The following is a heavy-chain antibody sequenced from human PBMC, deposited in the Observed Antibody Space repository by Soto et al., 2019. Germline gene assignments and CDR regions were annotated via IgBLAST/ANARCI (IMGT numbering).Heavy chain of an antibody. Sequence: GASVKVSCKAPGGTFSSYAISWVRQAPGQGLEWMGGIIPIFGTANYAQKFQGRVTITADESTSTAYMELSSLRSEDTAVYYCARDMEDCSGGSCYWFDPWGQGTLVTVSS. V-gene: IGHV1-69*13. D-gene: IGHD2-15*01. CDR3: ARDMEDCSGGSCYWFDP. CDR2: IIPIFGTA. CDR1: GGTFSSYA. J-gene: IGHJ5*02.